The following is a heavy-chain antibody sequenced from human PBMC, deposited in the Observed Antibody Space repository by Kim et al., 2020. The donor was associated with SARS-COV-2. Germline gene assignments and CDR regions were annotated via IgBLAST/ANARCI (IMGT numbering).Heavy chain of an antibody. CDR2: IIPIFGTA. CDR3: ARDSPAAAGINPFDY. V-gene: IGHV1-69*13. D-gene: IGHD6-13*01. CDR1: GGTFSSYA. Sequence: SVKVSCKASGGTFSSYAISWVRQAPGQGLEWMGGIIPIFGTANYAQKFQGRVTITADESTSTAYMELSSLRSEDTAVYYCARDSPAAAGINPFDYWCQGTLVTVSS. J-gene: IGHJ4*02.